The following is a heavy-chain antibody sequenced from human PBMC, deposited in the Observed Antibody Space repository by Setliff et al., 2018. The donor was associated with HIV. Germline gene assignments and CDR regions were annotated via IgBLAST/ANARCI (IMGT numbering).Heavy chain of an antibody. Sequence: LRLSCAVSGFTLSSSWMNWVRQAPGKGLEWLAVLWFDGKNRKYAASVKGRFTISRDNSKNTLYLQLDSLTAEDTALHYCATSPLPGSSDYIWGSDYFDYWGQGALVTVSS. CDR1: GFTLSSSW. D-gene: IGHD3-16*01. CDR3: ATSPLPGSSDYIWGSDYFDY. V-gene: IGHV3-33*08. CDR2: LWFDGKNR. J-gene: IGHJ4*02.